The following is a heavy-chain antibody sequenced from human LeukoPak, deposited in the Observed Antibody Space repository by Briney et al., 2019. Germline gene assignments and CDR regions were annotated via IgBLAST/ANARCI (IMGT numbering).Heavy chain of an antibody. J-gene: IGHJ6*03. Sequence: SVKVFCKASGGTFSSYAISWVRQAPGQGLEWMGGIIPIFGTANYAQEFQGRVTITTDESTSTAYMELSSLRSEDTAVYYCARPSDSSGYYYYYYMDVWGKGTTVTVSS. CDR2: IIPIFGTA. D-gene: IGHD3-22*01. V-gene: IGHV1-69*05. CDR3: ARPSDSSGYYYYYYMDV. CDR1: GGTFSSYA.